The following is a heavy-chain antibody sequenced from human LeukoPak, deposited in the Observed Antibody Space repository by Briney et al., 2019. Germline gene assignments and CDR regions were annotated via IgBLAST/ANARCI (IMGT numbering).Heavy chain of an antibody. Sequence: PGGSLRLSCAGSGFTLSSKTMDWVRQAPGKGLEWVSSMSGSGGSTNYAETLQGRFTITRDNSNTTAYLQMSSLRADDTAVYYCAKFLLITTDIHGFDVWGQGTMVIV. CDR3: AKFLLITTDIHGFDV. CDR2: MSGSGGST. CDR1: GFTLSSKT. J-gene: IGHJ3*01. V-gene: IGHV3-23*01. D-gene: IGHD3-16*01.